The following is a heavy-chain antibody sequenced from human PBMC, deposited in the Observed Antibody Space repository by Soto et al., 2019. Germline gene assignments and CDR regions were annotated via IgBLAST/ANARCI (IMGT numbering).Heavy chain of an antibody. CDR2: INSDGTTA. CDR1: GFIFTSYW. J-gene: IGHJ6*02. V-gene: IGHV3-74*01. Sequence: GGSLRLSCAASGFIFTSYWVHWVRQAPGKRLVWVSRINSDGTTANYAESVTGRFTISRDKAKNTVYLQMNSLRVEDTAVYYCARGIKNYYGVDVWGQGTTVTVSS. CDR3: ARGIKNYYGVDV.